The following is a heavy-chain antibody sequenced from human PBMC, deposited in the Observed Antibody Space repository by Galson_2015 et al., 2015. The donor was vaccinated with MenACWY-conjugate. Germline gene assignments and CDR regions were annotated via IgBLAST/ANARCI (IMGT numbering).Heavy chain of an antibody. V-gene: IGHV3-30*02. CDR2: IRYDGSNK. CDR3: ANLPISAVARCFDY. CDR1: GFTFSTYG. J-gene: IGHJ4*02. D-gene: IGHD6-13*01. Sequence: SLRLSCAASGFTFSTYGMHWVRQAPGKGLEWVAFIRYDGSNKYYADSVKGRFTISRDNSKNTLYLQMNSLGAEDTAVYYCANLPISAVARCFDYWGQRTLVTVSS.